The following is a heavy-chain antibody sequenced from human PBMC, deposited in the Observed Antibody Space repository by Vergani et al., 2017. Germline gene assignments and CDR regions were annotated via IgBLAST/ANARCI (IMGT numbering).Heavy chain of an antibody. Sequence: VEAGGGLVQPGGSLRLSCTASGFTFQAFAFHWVRQVSGRGLEWVSGIDRNYGVKNGNSFEGRFSISRDNAKKAVLLQMNNLRHEDTALYFCVKDNDYDADGPFDLWGRGTLVTVSS. V-gene: IGHV3-9*01. D-gene: IGHD3-16*01. CDR3: VKDNDYDADGPFDL. CDR1: GFTFQAFA. J-gene: IGHJ2*01. CDR2: IDRNYGVK.